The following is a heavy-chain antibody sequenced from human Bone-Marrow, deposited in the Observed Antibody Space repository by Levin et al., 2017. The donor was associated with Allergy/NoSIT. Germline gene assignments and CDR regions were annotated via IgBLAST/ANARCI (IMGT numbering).Heavy chain of an antibody. CDR1: GFSFREYA. D-gene: IGHD2-2*01. CDR3: ARVKCGSDSCYELFYDAMDV. CDR2: IWNDGTKK. V-gene: IGHV3-33*01. Sequence: GGSLRLSCEASGFSFREYAMHWVRQAPGKGLEWLTLIWNDGTKKYYVDSVKGRFTISRDNSKKTLFLQMSNLRVEDTAVYYCARVKCGSDSCYELFYDAMDVWGQGTTVTVS. J-gene: IGHJ6*02.